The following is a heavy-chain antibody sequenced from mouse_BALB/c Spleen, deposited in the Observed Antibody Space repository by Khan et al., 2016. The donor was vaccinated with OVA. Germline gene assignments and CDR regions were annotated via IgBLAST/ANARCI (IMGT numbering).Heavy chain of an antibody. V-gene: IGHV14-3*02. J-gene: IGHJ4*01. CDR3: ARSTSLWPMDY. CDR2: VDPASDNT. CDR1: GFNIKDTY. Sequence: VQLQQSGAELVKPGASVKLSCTASGFNIKDTYMHWVKQRPEQGLEWIGRVDPASDNTKYDPQLQAKATITADPSSNIAYLQLSSLTSDDTAVYYCARSTSLWPMDYWGQGPSVTVSS. D-gene: IGHD1-1*01.